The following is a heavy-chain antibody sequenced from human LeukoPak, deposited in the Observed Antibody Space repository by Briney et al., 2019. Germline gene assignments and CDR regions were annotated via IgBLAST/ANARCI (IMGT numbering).Heavy chain of an antibody. CDR1: GYTFTGYY. Sequence: ASVKVSCKASGYTFTGYYMHWVRQAPGQGLEWMGWISAYNGITNYAQNLQGRVTMTTDTSTSTAYMELRSLTSDDTAVYYCARDRGIAAPPDYWGQGTLVTVSS. V-gene: IGHV1-18*04. D-gene: IGHD6-6*01. CDR2: ISAYNGIT. CDR3: ARDRGIAAPPDY. J-gene: IGHJ4*02.